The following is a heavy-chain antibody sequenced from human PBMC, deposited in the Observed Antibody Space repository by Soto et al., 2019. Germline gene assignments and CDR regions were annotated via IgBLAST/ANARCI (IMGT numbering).Heavy chain of an antibody. CDR1: GFTFSSYA. D-gene: IGHD6-19*01. CDR2: ISYDGSNK. V-gene: IGHV3-30-3*01. Sequence: QVQLVESGGGVVQPGRSLRLSCAASGFTFSSYAMHWVRQAPGKGLEWVAVISYDGSNKYYADSVKGRFTISRDNSKNTLYLQMNSLRAEDTAVYYCARDDEAVADRRHYLFPSTGAFDIWGQGTMVTVSS. J-gene: IGHJ3*02. CDR3: ARDDEAVADRRHYLFPSTGAFDI.